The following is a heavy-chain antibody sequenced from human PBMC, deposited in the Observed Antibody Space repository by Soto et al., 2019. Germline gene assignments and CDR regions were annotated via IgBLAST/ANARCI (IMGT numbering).Heavy chain of an antibody. J-gene: IGHJ5*02. CDR2: ISSNGAST. Sequence: GGSLRLSCSASGFIFSIYAMHWVRQAPGRGLEHVSTISSNGASTSYAASVKGRFTISRDDSKNTLYLQMSSLRPEDTAVYYCVKGTAWMQNWFDPWGQGALVTVSS. V-gene: IGHV3-64D*06. D-gene: IGHD2-21*02. CDR3: VKGTAWMQNWFDP. CDR1: GFIFSIYA.